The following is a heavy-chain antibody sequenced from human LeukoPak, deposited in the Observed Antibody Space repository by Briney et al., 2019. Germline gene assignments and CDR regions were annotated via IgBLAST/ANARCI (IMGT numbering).Heavy chain of an antibody. CDR3: ASSNFDY. CDR2: IYYSGST. V-gene: IGHV4-39*07. J-gene: IGHJ4*02. CDR1: GGSISSGSYY. Sequence: SETLSLTCTVSGGSISSGSYYWGWIRQPPGKGLEWIGSIYYSGSTYYNPSLKSRVTISVDTSKNQFSLKLSSVTAADTAVYYCASSNFDYWGQGTLVTVSS.